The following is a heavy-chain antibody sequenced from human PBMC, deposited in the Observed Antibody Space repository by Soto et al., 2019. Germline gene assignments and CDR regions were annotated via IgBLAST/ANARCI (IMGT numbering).Heavy chain of an antibody. CDR3: ARGITRVASRFDP. Sequence: QVQLQESGPGLVKPSQTLSLTCTVSGGSISSGGYYWSWIRQHPGKGLEWTGYIDYSGSTYNNPSHKSRVTISVDTSKTPDPMKLSSVTAAATPVYYGARGITRVASRFDPCGQGTLVTVSS. V-gene: IGHV4-31*03. CDR1: GGSISSGGYY. CDR2: IDYSGST. D-gene: IGHD5-12*01. J-gene: IGHJ5*02.